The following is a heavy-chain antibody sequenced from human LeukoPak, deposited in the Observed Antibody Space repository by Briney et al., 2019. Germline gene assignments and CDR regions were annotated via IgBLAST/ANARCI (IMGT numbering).Heavy chain of an antibody. Sequence: PSETLPLTCNVSGYSISSGYYWSWIRQPPGKGLEWIGEINHSGSTNYNPSLKSRVTISVDTSKNQFSLKLSSVTAADTAVYYCARNRYCSSTSCYYYYYYYMDVWGKGTTVTVSS. D-gene: IGHD2-2*01. CDR3: ARNRYCSSTSCYYYYYYYMDV. CDR1: GYSISSGYY. J-gene: IGHJ6*03. CDR2: INHSGST. V-gene: IGHV4-38-2*02.